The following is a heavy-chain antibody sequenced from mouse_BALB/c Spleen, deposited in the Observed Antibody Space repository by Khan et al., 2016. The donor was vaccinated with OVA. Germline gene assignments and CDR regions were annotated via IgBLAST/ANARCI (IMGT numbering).Heavy chain of an antibody. J-gene: IGHJ3*01. CDR2: IYPYNGGT. CDR1: GYTFTDYN. D-gene: IGHD1-1*01. Sequence: EVKLQESGPELVKPGASVKISCKASGYTFTDYNMHWVKQSHGKSLEWIGYIYPYNGGTGYDQKFKNKATLTVDNSSSTAYMELRSLTSEDSAVYYWARGDYGSSYWFAYWGQGTLVTVSA. CDR3: ARGDYGSSYWFAY. V-gene: IGHV1S29*02.